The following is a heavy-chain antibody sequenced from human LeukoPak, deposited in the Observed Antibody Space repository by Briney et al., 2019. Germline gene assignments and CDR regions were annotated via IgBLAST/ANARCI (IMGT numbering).Heavy chain of an antibody. Sequence: PGGSLRLSCAASGFTFSSYGMHWVRQASGKGLEWVAVIWYDGSNKYYADSVKGRFTISRDNSKNTLYLQMNSLRAEDTAVYYCAREIAAAGPFRGLDYWGQGTLVTVSS. D-gene: IGHD6-13*01. CDR3: AREIAAAGPFRGLDY. CDR1: GFTFSSYG. J-gene: IGHJ4*02. V-gene: IGHV3-33*01. CDR2: IWYDGSNK.